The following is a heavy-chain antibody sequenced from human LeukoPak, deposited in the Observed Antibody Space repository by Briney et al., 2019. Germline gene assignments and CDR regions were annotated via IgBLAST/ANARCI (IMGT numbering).Heavy chain of an antibody. CDR2: IYYSGST. Sequence: PSETLSLTCTVSGGSISSYYWSWIRQPPGKGLEWIGYIYYSGSTNYNPSLKSRVTMSVDTSKNQFSLKLSSVTAADTAVYYCARDFVARRGYNWNYGTNAFDIWGQGTMVTVSS. D-gene: IGHD1-7*01. V-gene: IGHV4-59*12. CDR1: GGSISSYY. J-gene: IGHJ3*02. CDR3: ARDFVARRGYNWNYGTNAFDI.